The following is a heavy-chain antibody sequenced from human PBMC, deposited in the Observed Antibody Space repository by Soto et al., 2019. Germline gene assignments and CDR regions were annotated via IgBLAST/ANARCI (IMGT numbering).Heavy chain of an antibody. CDR1: GFTFSMHS. D-gene: IGHD5-18*01. J-gene: IGHJ5*02. Sequence: GGSLRLSCSASGFTFSMHSMHWVRQTPGKALEYVSAISRDGRSTFYADSVKGRFTISRDNSKNTLYLRMNSLRSDDTAVYYCARDPGYSYGYDWFDPWGQGTLVTVSS. CDR2: ISRDGRST. V-gene: IGHV3-64D*08. CDR3: ARDPGYSYGYDWFDP.